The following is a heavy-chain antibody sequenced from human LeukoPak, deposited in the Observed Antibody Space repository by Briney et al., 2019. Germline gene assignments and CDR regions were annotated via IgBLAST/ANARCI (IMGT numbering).Heavy chain of an antibody. CDR2: INPNSGGT. Sequence: GASVKVSCKASGYTFTGYYMHWVRQAPGQGPEWMGRINPNSGGTNYAQKFQGRVTMTRDTSISTAYMELSRLRSDDTAVYYCARVALGVYYDSSGFNWFDPWGQGTLVTVSS. CDR1: GYTFTGYY. CDR3: ARVALGVYYDSSGFNWFDP. D-gene: IGHD3-22*01. J-gene: IGHJ5*02. V-gene: IGHV1-2*06.